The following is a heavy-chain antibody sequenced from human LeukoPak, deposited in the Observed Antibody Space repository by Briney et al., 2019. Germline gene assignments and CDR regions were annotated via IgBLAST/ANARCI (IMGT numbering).Heavy chain of an antibody. J-gene: IGHJ2*01. D-gene: IGHD4-17*01. CDR3: ARPRGDYGDYSRHWYFDL. CDR2: IYYSGST. Sequence: SGTLSLTCTVSGGSISSSSYYWGWIRQPPGKGLEWIGNIYYSGSTYYNPSLKSRVTISVETSKNQFSLKLSAVTAADTAVYYCARPRGDYGDYSRHWYFDLWGRGTLVTVSS. CDR1: GGSISSSSYY. V-gene: IGHV4-39*01.